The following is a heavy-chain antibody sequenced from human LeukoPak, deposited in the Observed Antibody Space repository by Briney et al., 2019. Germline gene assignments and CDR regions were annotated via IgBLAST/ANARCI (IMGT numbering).Heavy chain of an antibody. CDR1: GGSISSSNW. Sequence: PSETLSLTCAVSGGSISSSNWWSWVRPPPGKGLEWIGEINHSGSTNYNPSLKSRVTISVDTSKNQFSLKLSSVTAADTAVYYCARARTVVSPFVAWGQGTLVTVSS. J-gene: IGHJ5*02. CDR3: ARARTVVSPFVA. D-gene: IGHD4-23*01. V-gene: IGHV4-4*02. CDR2: INHSGST.